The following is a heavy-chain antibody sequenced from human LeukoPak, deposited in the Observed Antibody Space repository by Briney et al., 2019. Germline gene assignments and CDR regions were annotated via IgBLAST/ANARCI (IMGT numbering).Heavy chain of an antibody. CDR2: INHSGST. CDR1: GGSFSGYY. J-gene: IGHJ4*02. CDR3: ARGANGLGFDY. V-gene: IGHV4-34*01. Sequence: SETLSLTCAVYGGSFSGYYWSWIRQPPGKGLEWIGEINHSGSTNYNPSLKSRVTISVDTSKNQFSLKLSSVTAADTAVYYCARGANGLGFDYWGQGTLVTVSS.